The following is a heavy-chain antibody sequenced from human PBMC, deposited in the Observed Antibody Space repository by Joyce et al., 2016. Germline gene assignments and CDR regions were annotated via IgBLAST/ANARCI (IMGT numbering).Heavy chain of an antibody. D-gene: IGHD6-19*01. CDR3: ASRSCAV. Sequence: EVQLVESGGDFVQSGGSLILSCAASGFIFSSKEMNWVRQAPGRGLEWIAYISRSGHLIHYADTGGGRFTISRDHAGSSLYLQMESLRAEDTAMYCCASRSCAVWGQGRLVTVSS. J-gene: IGHJ4*02. V-gene: IGHV3-48*03. CDR2: ISRSGHLI. CDR1: GFIFSSKE.